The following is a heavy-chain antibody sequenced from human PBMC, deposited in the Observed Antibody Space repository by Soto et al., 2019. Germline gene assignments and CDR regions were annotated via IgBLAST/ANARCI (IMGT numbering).Heavy chain of an antibody. J-gene: IGHJ4*02. Sequence: GGSLRLSCAASGFTFSSYGMHWVRQAPGKGLEWVAVISYDGSNKYYADSVKGRFTISRDNSKNTLYLQMNSLRAEDTAVYYCAKETGERYDILTGPGVWGQGT. CDR2: ISYDGSNK. CDR1: GFTFSSYG. CDR3: AKETGERYDILTGPGV. V-gene: IGHV3-30*18. D-gene: IGHD3-9*01.